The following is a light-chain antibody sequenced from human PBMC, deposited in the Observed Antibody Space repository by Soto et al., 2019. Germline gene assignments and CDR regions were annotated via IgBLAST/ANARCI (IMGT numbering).Light chain of an antibody. CDR1: LSVLSSYNHKNY. CDR2: WAS. J-gene: IGKJ4*01. CDR3: QQHYTGCLT. V-gene: IGKV4-1*01. Sequence: GQRVIKKCKSILSVLSSYNHKNYLAWYQQKPGQPPQLLIYWASTRETGVPDRFSGSGSGTGFTLTISSLESEEFAVYDWQQHYTGCLTCAGGTQVDIK.